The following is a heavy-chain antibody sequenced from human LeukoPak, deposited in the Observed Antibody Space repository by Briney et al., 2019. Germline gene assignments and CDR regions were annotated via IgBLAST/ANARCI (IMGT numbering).Heavy chain of an antibody. CDR3: AREGSAYGVAYQYYYYYYGMDV. J-gene: IGHJ6*02. CDR2: ISAYNGNT. CDR1: GYTFTSYG. D-gene: IGHD4-17*01. Sequence: ASVKVSCKASGYTFTSYGISWVRQAPGQGLEWMGWISAYNGNTNCAQKLQGRVTMTTDTSTSTAYMELRSLRSDDTAVYYCAREGSAYGVAYQYYYYYYGMDVWGQGTTVTVSS. V-gene: IGHV1-18*01.